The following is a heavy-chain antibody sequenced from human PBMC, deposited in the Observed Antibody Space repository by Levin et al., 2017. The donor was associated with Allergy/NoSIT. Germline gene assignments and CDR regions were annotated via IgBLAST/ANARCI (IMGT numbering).Heavy chain of an antibody. V-gene: IGHV3-23*01. D-gene: IGHD1-26*01. CDR2: VSGSDGST. Sequence: GESLKISCVASGITFRYYAMSWVRQAPGKGLEWVSAVSGSDGSTYYVDSVKGRFTISRDNSKNTLYLQMNSLKVEDTAIYYCAKDLRDRSRGSYGNWGQGTLVTVSS. CDR3: AKDLRDRSRGSYGN. CDR1: GITFRYYA. J-gene: IGHJ4*02.